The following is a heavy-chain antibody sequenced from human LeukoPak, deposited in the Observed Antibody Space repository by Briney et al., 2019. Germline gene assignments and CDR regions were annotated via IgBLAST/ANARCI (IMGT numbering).Heavy chain of an antibody. CDR3: ARELPRYYYYMDV. J-gene: IGHJ6*03. CDR2: ISSSGSTI. V-gene: IGHV3-48*04. D-gene: IGHD3-10*01. CDR1: GFTFSSYG. Sequence: GGSLRLSCAVSGFTFSSYGMSWVRQAPGKGLEWVSYISSSGSTIYYADSVKGRFTISRDNAKNSLYLQMNSLRAEDTAVYYCARELPRYYYYMDVWGKGTTVTISS.